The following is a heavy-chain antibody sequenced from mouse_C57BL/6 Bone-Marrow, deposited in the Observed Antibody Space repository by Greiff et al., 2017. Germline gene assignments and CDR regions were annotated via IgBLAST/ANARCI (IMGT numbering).Heavy chain of an antibody. J-gene: IGHJ1*03. Sequence: EVQLQQSGPVLVRPGASVKMSCKTSGYTFTSYWMHWVKQRPGKGLEWIGAIYPGNSGTSYNQKFKGKATLTADTSASTAYMELSSLTYEDSAVYYYRTGNSWDFDVWYTGTAVTVSS. CDR1: GYTFTSYW. D-gene: IGHD4-1*01. CDR3: RTGNSWDFDV. V-gene: IGHV1-5*01. CDR2: IYPGNSGT.